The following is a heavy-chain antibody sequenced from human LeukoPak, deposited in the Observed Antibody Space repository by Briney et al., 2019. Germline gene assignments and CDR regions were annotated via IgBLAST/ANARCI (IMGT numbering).Heavy chain of an antibody. CDR1: GYTSTGYY. D-gene: IGHD3-3*01. V-gene: IGHV1-2*02. Sequence: GASVKVSCKASGYTSTGYYMHWVRQAPGQGLEWMGWINPKSGGTNYAQKFQGRVTMTRDTSISTAYMEVSRMTSDDTAVYYCATSGGTSGPELDYWGQGTLVTVSS. J-gene: IGHJ4*02. CDR2: INPKSGGT. CDR3: ATSGGTSGPELDY.